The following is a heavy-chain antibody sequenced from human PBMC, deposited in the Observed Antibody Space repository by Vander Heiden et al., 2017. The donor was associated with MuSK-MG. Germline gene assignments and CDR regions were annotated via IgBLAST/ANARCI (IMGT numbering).Heavy chain of an antibody. J-gene: IGHJ4*02. Sequence: QVQLVQSGAEVKKPGASVKVSCKTSGSRLPATSIHWVGLAPGQGLEWIGFMNPNTGATTSAWKLQGRVNMTRDTSTSTAFLDLRTLTFDDTAVYYCARGADWASYRPPEDYWGQGTLVTVSS. CDR1: GSRLPATS. D-gene: IGHD3-16*02. CDR2: MNPNTGAT. CDR3: ARGADWASYRPPEDY. V-gene: IGHV1-2*02.